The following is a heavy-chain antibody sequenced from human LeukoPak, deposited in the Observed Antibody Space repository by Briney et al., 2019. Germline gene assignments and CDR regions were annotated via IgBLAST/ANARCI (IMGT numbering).Heavy chain of an antibody. J-gene: IGHJ5*02. CDR1: GFTFGSYA. CDR3: AKDFYDILTGYYFDWFDP. D-gene: IGHD3-9*01. Sequence: GGSLRLSCAASGFTFGSYAMSWVRQAPGKGLEWVSAISGSGGSTYYADSVKGRFTISRDNSKNTLYLQMNSLRAEDTAVYYCAKDFYDILTGYYFDWFDPWGQGTLVTVSS. CDR2: ISGSGGST. V-gene: IGHV3-23*01.